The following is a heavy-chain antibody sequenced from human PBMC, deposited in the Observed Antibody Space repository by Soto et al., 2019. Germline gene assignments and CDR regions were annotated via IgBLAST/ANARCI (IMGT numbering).Heavy chain of an antibody. J-gene: IGHJ4*02. Sequence: SETLSLTCTVSGGSISSYYWSWIRQPPGKGLEWIGYIYYSGSTNYNPSLKSRVTISVDTSKNQFSLKLSSVTAADTAVYYCARQVGGWAPWYFDYWGQGTLVTVSS. CDR2: IYYSGST. CDR3: ARQVGGWAPWYFDY. D-gene: IGHD6-19*01. CDR1: GGSISSYY. V-gene: IGHV4-59*08.